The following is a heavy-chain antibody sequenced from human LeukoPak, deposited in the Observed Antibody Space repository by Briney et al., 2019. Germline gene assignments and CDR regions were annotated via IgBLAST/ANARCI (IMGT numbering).Heavy chain of an antibody. D-gene: IGHD5-18*01. CDR3: AKDQTQGYGYRGNWFDP. CDR2: INTDGGIT. V-gene: IGHV3-74*01. J-gene: IGHJ5*02. CDR1: GFTFSSYW. Sequence: GGSLRLSCAASGFTFSSYWMHRVRQAPGKGLVWVSRINTDGGITYYADSVKGRFTISRDNAKNTLYLQMNSLRAEHTAVYYCAKDQTQGYGYRGNWFDPWGQGTLVTVSS.